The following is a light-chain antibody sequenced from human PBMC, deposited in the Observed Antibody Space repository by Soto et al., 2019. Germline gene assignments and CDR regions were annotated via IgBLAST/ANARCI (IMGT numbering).Light chain of an antibody. CDR2: AAS. CDR3: QKYNSAPRT. CDR1: QGISNY. J-gene: IGKJ1*01. V-gene: IGKV1-27*01. Sequence: DIQMTQSPSSLSASVGDRVTITCRASQGISNYLAWYQQKPGKVPKLLIYAASTLQSGVPSRFSGSGSGTDFTLTITSLQPEHVATYYCQKYNSAPRTFGQGSKVEIK.